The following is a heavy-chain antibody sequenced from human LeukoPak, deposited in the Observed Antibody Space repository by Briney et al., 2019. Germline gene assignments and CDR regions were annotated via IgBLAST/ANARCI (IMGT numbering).Heavy chain of an antibody. Sequence: SETLSLTCTVSGGSISSYYWSWIRQPAGKGPEWIGRIYTSGSTNYNPSLKSRVTMSVDTSKNQFSLKLSSVTAADTAVYYCARDGHYDFWSGYYGGWFDPWGQGTLVTVSS. V-gene: IGHV4-4*07. CDR3: ARDGHYDFWSGYYGGWFDP. D-gene: IGHD3-3*01. CDR2: IYTSGST. CDR1: GGSISSYY. J-gene: IGHJ5*02.